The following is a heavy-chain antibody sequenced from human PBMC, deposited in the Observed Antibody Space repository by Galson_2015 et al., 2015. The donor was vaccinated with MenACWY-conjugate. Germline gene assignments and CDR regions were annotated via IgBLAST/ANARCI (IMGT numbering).Heavy chain of an antibody. J-gene: IGHJ4*02. V-gene: IGHV4-59*01. CDR1: GGSISDYY. CDR3: ARDGSNWLY. D-gene: IGHD1-1*01. Sequence: ATLSLPGPVAGGSISDYYWCWRRPPPGGGLGWIGYIYYGGNTGFNPSLKSRVAISVDTPKNQFSLKLNSVTAADTAVYYCARDGSNWLYWGQGTLVTVSS. CDR2: IYYGGNT.